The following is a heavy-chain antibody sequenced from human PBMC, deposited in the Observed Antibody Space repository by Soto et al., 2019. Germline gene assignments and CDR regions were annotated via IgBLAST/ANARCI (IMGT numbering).Heavy chain of an antibody. CDR3: AAHDSGGYYAEY. CDR2: IDYSGST. CDR1: GDSVTISDYY. D-gene: IGHD3-22*01. V-gene: IGHV4-39*01. Sequence: QLQLQESGPGLVKPSETLSLTCTVSGDSVTISDYYWGWIRQPPGKGLEWLGSIDYSGSTYYNPSPKSRVTLAGDTSQKQFSLKLTSVTAADAAVYYCAAHDSGGYYAEYWGQGTLVTVSA. J-gene: IGHJ4*02.